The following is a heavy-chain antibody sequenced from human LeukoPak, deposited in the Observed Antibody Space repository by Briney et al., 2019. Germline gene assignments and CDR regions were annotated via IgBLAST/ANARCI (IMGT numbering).Heavy chain of an antibody. J-gene: IGHJ3*02. CDR3: ARDLDSSSWYGQDAFDI. CDR1: GFTFSDYY. CDR2: ISSSGSTI. V-gene: IGHV3-11*04. D-gene: IGHD6-13*01. Sequence: PGGSLRLSCVASGFTFSDYYMSWIRQAPGKGLEWGSYISSSGSTIYYADSAKGRFTISRDTAKNSLYLQMNSLRAEDTAVYYCARDLDSSSWYGQDAFDIWGQGTMVTVSS.